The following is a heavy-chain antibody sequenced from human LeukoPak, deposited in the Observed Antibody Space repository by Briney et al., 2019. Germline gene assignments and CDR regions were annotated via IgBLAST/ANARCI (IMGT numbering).Heavy chain of an antibody. J-gene: IGHJ2*01. CDR3: AREATQDWYFDL. V-gene: IGHV3-23*01. Sequence: GGTLRLSCAASGITFSSYGMSWVRQAPGKGLEWVSSISSTGGTTYYADSVKGRFTISRDNSKNTLYLQMNSLRAEDTAVYYCAREATQDWYFDLWGRGTLVTVSS. CDR1: GITFSSYG. CDR2: ISSTGGTT.